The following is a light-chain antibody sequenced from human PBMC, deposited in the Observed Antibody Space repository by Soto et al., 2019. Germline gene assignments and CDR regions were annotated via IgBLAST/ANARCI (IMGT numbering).Light chain of an antibody. CDR1: QSVSSN. CDR2: DTS. CDR3: QQRYNWGVA. V-gene: IGKV3-11*01. J-gene: IGKJ3*01. Sequence: EIVMTQSPATLSVSPGERVTLSCRASQSVSSNLAWYQQKPGQPPRLLIYDTSNRAAGIPARFSGSGSGTDFNLTISSLEPEDFAVYYCQQRYNWGVAFGPGTKVDI.